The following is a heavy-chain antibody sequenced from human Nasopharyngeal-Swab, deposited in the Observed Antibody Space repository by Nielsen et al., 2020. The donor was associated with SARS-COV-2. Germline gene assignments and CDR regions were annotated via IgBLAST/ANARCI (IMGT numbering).Heavy chain of an antibody. CDR1: GYSFTSYW. CDR2: IYPGDSDT. D-gene: IGHD6-19*01. V-gene: IGHV5-51*01. Sequence: GESLKLSCKGSGYSFTSYWIGWVRQMPVKGLEWMGIIYPGDSDTRYSPSFQGQVTISADKSITTAYLQWSSLKASDTAMYYCARHPSSGWPSYFYYGMDVWGQGTTVTVSS. CDR3: ARHPSSGWPSYFYYGMDV. J-gene: IGHJ6*02.